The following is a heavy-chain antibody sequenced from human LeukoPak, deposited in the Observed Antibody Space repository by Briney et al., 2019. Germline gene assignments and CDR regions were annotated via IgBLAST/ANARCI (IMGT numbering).Heavy chain of an antibody. Sequence: SETLSLTCTVSGGSISSYYWSWIRQPPGKGLEWIGYIYYSGSTNYNPSLKSRVTISVDTSRNQFSLKLSSVTAADTAVYYCAREGLNAFDIWGQGTMVTVSS. CDR1: GGSISSYY. V-gene: IGHV4-59*01. CDR2: IYYSGST. CDR3: AREGLNAFDI. J-gene: IGHJ3*02. D-gene: IGHD3-22*01.